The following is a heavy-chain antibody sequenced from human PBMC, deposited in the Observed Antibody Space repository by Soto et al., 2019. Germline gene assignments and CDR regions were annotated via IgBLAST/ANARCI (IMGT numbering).Heavy chain of an antibody. Sequence: PSETLSLTCTVSGGSISSNYWRWIRQAPGKGLEWIGYIFHSGSTTYNPSLKSRVTMSVDTSKNQFSLNLSSVTAADTAVYYCARVDYDFWSGYSPSNYGMDVWGQGTTVTVSS. D-gene: IGHD3-3*01. V-gene: IGHV4-59*01. J-gene: IGHJ6*02. CDR3: ARVDYDFWSGYSPSNYGMDV. CDR2: IFHSGST. CDR1: GGSISSNY.